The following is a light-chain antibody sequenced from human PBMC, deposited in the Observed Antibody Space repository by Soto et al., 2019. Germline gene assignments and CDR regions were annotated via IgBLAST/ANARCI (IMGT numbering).Light chain of an antibody. J-gene: IGKJ1*01. CDR1: QSVSSK. CDR2: SAS. Sequence: IVMTQSPATLSVSPGERATLSCRASQSVSSKLAWYQQRPGQAPRLLIYSASTRATGIPARFSGSGSGTEFTLTISSLQSEDFAVYYCHQYNHWLTWTFGQGTKVDIK. V-gene: IGKV3-15*01. CDR3: HQYNHWLTWT.